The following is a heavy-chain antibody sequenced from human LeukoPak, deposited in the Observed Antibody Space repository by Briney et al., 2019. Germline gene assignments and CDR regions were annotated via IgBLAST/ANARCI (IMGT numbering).Heavy chain of an antibody. D-gene: IGHD1-26*01. J-gene: IGHJ3*02. CDR1: GGTISSTSYY. CDR3: ARESGSIVGAKIYAFDI. Sequence: SETLSLTCTVSGGTISSTSYYWGWIRQPPGKGLEWIVNFYYSGSTYYNPSLKSRITISVDTSKNQFSLKLSSVTAADTAVYYCARESGSIVGAKIYAFDIWGQGTMVTVSS. CDR2: FYYSGST. V-gene: IGHV4-39*02.